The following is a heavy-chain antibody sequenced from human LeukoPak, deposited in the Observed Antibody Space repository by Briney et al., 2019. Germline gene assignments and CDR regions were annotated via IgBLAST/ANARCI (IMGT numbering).Heavy chain of an antibody. J-gene: IGHJ4*02. CDR3: TPCPPLLAGSDFDY. CDR2: IKSRTDGGTP. CDR1: RFSFSNAW. V-gene: IGHV3-15*01. D-gene: IGHD3-10*01. Sequence: GGSLRLSCAASRFSFSNAWMSWVSQAPGKGLEWVVRIKSRTDGGTPDYAAPVKGRFTISRDDSKNTLYLQMNSLKTEDTAVYYCTPCPPLLAGSDFDYWGQGTLVTVS.